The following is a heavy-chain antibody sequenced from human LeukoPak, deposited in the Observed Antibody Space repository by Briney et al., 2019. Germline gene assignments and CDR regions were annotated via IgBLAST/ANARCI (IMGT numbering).Heavy chain of an antibody. D-gene: IGHD4-17*01. CDR3: AKDIKAGNGDSSFDD. V-gene: IGHV3-23*01. CDR1: GFTFSTYA. J-gene: IGHJ4*02. CDR2: ISGSGANT. Sequence: GGSLRLSCEASGFTFSTYAMSWVRQAPGTGLEWVSSISGSGANTRYADSVKGRFTISRDNSKNTLCLQMNSLRAEDTAVYYCAKDIKAGNGDSSFDDWGQGTLVTVSS.